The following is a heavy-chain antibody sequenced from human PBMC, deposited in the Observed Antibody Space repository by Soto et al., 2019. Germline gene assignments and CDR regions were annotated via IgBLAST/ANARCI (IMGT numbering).Heavy chain of an antibody. CDR1: GGSISSGGYY. D-gene: IGHD2-15*01. Sequence: SETLSLTCTVSGGSISSGGYYWSWIRQHPGKGLEWIGYIYYSGSAYYNPSLKSRVTISVDTSKNQFSLKLSSVTAADTAVYYCARAWACSGGSCYWFDPWGQGTLVTVSS. V-gene: IGHV4-31*03. J-gene: IGHJ5*02. CDR3: ARAWACSGGSCYWFDP. CDR2: IYYSGSA.